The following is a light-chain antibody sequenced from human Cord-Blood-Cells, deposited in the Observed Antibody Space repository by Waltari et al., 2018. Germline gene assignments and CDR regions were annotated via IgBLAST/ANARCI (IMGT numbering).Light chain of an antibody. J-gene: IGLJ1*01. V-gene: IGLV3-19*01. CDR2: GKT. CDR3: NSRDSSGNHYV. CDR1: ILISYY. Sequence: SSELTQAPAVSVSLGHTVRITCQGDILISYYASWYQQKPGQAPVLVIYGKTDRPSGIPDRFSGSSSGNTASLTITGAQAEDEADYYCNSRDSSGNHYVFGTGTKVTVL.